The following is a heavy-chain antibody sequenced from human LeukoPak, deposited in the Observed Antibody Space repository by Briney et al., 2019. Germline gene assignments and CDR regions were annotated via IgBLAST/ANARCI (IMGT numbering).Heavy chain of an antibody. CDR2: INYSGST. D-gene: IGHD3-10*01. J-gene: IGHJ4*02. CDR1: GGSISSSSHY. V-gene: IGHV4-39*07. Sequence: PSETLSLTCTVSGGSISSSSHYWSWIRQPPGKGLEWIASINYSGSTYYNPSLKSRVTISVDTSKNQFSLKLSSVTAADTAVYYCARISRGGITMVRGVPGGDYWGQGTLVTVSS. CDR3: ARISRGGITMVRGVPGGDY.